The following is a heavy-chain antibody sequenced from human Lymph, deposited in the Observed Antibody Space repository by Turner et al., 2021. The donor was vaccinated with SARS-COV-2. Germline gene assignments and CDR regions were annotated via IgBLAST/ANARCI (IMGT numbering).Heavy chain of an antibody. Sequence: QVQLVQSGAEVKKPGASVKVSCKASGYTFTSYYMHWVRQAPGQGLEWMGIINPSGDSTSYAQKFQGRVTMTRDTSTSTVYMELSSLRSEYTAVYYCARVGPGGFDYWGQGTPVTVSS. CDR1: GYTFTSYY. D-gene: IGHD2-15*01. CDR2: INPSGDST. CDR3: ARVGPGGFDY. J-gene: IGHJ4*02. V-gene: IGHV1-46*01.